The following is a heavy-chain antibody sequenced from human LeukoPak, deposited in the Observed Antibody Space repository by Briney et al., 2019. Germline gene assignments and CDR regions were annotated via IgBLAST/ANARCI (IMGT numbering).Heavy chain of an antibody. V-gene: IGHV3-49*03. D-gene: IGHD1-26*01. CDR3: TRARGSYPIH. J-gene: IGHJ4*02. CDR1: GFTFSSYA. CDR2: IRSKAYGGTT. Sequence: GGSLRLSCAASGFTFSSYAMSWFRQAPGKGLEWVGFIRSKAYGGTTEYAASVKGRFTISRDDSKSIAYLQMNSLKTEDTAVYYCTRARGSYPIHWGQGTLVTVSS.